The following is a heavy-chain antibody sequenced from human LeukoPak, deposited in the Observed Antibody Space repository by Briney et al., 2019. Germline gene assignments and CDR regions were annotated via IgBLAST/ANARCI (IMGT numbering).Heavy chain of an antibody. CDR2: ISVYNGNT. D-gene: IGHD2-2*01. J-gene: IGHJ4*02. V-gene: IGHV1-18*01. CDR3: ARDHKLLWSYFDY. CDR1: GYTFTTYG. Sequence: ASVKVSCKASGYTFTTYGISWVRQAPGQGLEWMGWISVYNGNTNYAQKLQGRVTMTTDTSPSTAYMELRSLRSDDTAVYYCARDHKLLWSYFDYWGQGTLVTVSS.